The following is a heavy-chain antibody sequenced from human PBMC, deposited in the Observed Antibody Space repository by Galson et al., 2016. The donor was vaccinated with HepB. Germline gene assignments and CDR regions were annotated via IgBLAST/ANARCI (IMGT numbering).Heavy chain of an antibody. D-gene: IGHD5-24*01. V-gene: IGHV3-11*06. CDR2: ISSSTTYT. J-gene: IGHJ4*02. Sequence: SLRLSCAASGFTFSDYYMSWIRQAPGKGLEWVSYISSSTTYTNYADSVKGRFTISRDNAKNSLYLQMNSLRAEDTAGYYCARMATTPYYFDCWGQGTLVTVSS. CDR1: GFTFSDYY. CDR3: ARMATTPYYFDC.